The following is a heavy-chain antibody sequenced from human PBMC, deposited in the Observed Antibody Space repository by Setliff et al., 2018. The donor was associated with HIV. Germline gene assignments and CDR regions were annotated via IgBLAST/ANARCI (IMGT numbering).Heavy chain of an antibody. D-gene: IGHD3-10*01. CDR2: ISHSGST. J-gene: IGHJ6*03. Sequence: ASETLSLTCAVFGGSFTDIGGSFTDYYWIWVRQPPGKGLEWIGEISHSGSTHYNPSLKSRFTISVDTSKNQFSLKVNSVTAADTAVYYCARGGREYGVNYYYYYMDVWGKGTTVTVSS. CDR1: GGSFTDIGGSFTDYY. V-gene: IGHV4-34*01. CDR3: ARGGREYGVNYYYYYMDV.